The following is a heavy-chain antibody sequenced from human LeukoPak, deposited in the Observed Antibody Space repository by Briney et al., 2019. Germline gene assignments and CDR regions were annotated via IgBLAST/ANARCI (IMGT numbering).Heavy chain of an antibody. D-gene: IGHD3-22*01. CDR2: INHSGST. J-gene: IGHJ4*02. CDR3: ARAGYDSSGYYYYFDY. V-gene: IGHV4-34*01. Sequence: PSETLSLTCAVYGGSFSGYYWSWVRQPPGKGLEWIGEINHSGSTNYNPSLKSRVTISVDTSKNQFSLKLSSVTAADTAVYYCARAGYDSSGYYYYFDYWGQGTLVTVSS. CDR1: GGSFSGYY.